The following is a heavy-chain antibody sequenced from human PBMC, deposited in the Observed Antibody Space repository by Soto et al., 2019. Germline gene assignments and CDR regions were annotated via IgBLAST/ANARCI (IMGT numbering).Heavy chain of an antibody. CDR3: ARGSGSYYAY. J-gene: IGHJ4*02. D-gene: IGHD1-26*01. V-gene: IGHV4-59*09. CDR2: GST. Sequence: GSTNYNPSLKSRVTLSIDTSKNQFPLKLSSVTAADTAVYYGARGSGSYYAYWGQGPLVTVSP.